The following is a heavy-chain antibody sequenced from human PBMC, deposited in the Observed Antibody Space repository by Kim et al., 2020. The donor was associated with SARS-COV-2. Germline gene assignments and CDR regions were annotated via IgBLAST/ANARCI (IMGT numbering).Heavy chain of an antibody. CDR1: GFTFSSYG. V-gene: IGHV3-33*01. D-gene: IGHD3-10*01. J-gene: IGHJ4*02. Sequence: GGSLRLSCAASGFTFSSYGMHWVRQAPGKGLEWVAVIWYDGSNKYYADSVKGRFTISRDNSKNTLYLQMNSLRAEDTAVYYCARGYGSGGLIFDYWGQGTLVTVSS. CDR3: ARGYGSGGLIFDY. CDR2: IWYDGSNK.